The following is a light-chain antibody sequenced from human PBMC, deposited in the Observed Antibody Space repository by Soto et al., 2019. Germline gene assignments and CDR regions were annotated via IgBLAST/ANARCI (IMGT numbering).Light chain of an antibody. CDR1: QSVSSD. Sequence: EIVLTQSPATLSVSPVEGETLXGRASQSVSSDLAWYHQKPGQAPRLLIYGASTRATGIPARFSGSGSGTEFTLTINSLQSEDFAVYYCQQYNNWPRTFGQGTKVDIK. V-gene: IGKV3-15*01. CDR3: QQYNNWPRT. CDR2: GAS. J-gene: IGKJ1*01.